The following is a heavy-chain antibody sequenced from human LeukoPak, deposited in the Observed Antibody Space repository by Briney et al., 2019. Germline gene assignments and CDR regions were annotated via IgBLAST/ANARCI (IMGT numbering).Heavy chain of an antibody. CDR1: GGSISSGGYY. V-gene: IGHV4-30-2*01. CDR3: ARVSPHKVAAYGGFDY. CDR2: IYHSGST. Sequence: SQTLSLTCTVSGGSISSGGYYWSWIRQPPGKGLEWIGYIYHSGSTYYNPSLKSRVTISVDRSKNQFSLKLSSVTAADTAVYYCARVSPHKVAAYGGFDYWGQGTLVTVSS. J-gene: IGHJ4*02. D-gene: IGHD6-13*01.